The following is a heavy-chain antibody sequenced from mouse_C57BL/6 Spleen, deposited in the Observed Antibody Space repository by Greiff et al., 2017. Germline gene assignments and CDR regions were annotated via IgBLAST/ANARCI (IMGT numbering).Heavy chain of an antibody. D-gene: IGHD2-3*01. CDR2: IYPGDGDT. Sequence: QVQLKESGPELVKPGASVKISCKASGYAFSSSWMNWVKQRPGKGLEWIGRIYPGDGDTNYNGKFKGKATLTADKSSSTAYMQLSSLTSEDSAVYFCAREDGPFDYWGQGTTLTVSS. V-gene: IGHV1-82*01. CDR1: GYAFSSSW. J-gene: IGHJ2*01. CDR3: AREDGPFDY.